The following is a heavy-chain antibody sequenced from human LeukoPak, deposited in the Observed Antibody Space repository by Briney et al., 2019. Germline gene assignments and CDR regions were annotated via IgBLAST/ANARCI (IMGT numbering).Heavy chain of an antibody. Sequence: ASVKVSCKASGYTFTSYGISWVRQAPGQGLEWMGWISAYNGNTNYAQRLQGRVTMTTDTSTSTAYMELRSLRSDDTAVYYCTRDTGTTGEVKFDPWGQGTLVTVSS. CDR3: TRDTGTTGEVKFDP. CDR2: ISAYNGNT. CDR1: GYTFTSYG. D-gene: IGHD4-17*01. V-gene: IGHV1-18*01. J-gene: IGHJ5*02.